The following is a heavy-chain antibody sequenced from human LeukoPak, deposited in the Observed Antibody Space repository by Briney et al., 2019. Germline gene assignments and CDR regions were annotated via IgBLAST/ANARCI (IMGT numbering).Heavy chain of an antibody. CDR3: AHSDGSILSEAFDI. J-gene: IGHJ3*02. V-gene: IGHV2-5*02. Sequence: ESGPTLVKPTQTLTLTCTFSGFSLHTNGVRVGWIRQPPGKALEWLALIYWDDDKHYSPSLKSRLTITKDTSKNQVVLTMTNMNPVDTATYYCAHSDGSILSEAFDIWGQGTMVTVSS. D-gene: IGHD3-3*02. CDR1: GFSLHTNGVR. CDR2: IYWDDDK.